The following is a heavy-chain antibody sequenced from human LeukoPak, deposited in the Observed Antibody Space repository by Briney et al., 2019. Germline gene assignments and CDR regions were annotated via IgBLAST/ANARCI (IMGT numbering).Heavy chain of an antibody. J-gene: IGHJ4*02. Sequence: SETLSLTCDVYYGSFSGYYWSWIRQSPGKGLEWIGELNHSGSTNYNPSLMSRLIISADMSKNQLSLKLSSVTAADTAVYYCARGYYSDTSGYYYYWGQGTLVTVSS. CDR3: ARGYYSDTSGYYYY. V-gene: IGHV4-34*01. D-gene: IGHD3-22*01. CDR2: LNHSGST. CDR1: YGSFSGYY.